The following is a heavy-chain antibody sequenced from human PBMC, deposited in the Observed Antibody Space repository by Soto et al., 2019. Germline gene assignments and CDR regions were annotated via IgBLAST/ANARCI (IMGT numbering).Heavy chain of an antibody. J-gene: IGHJ5*02. V-gene: IGHV1-69*02. CDR3: ASATVTGENWFDP. D-gene: IGHD4-17*01. CDR1: GGTFSSYT. Sequence: QVQLVQSGAEVKKPGSSVKVSCKASGGTFSSYTISWVRQAPGQGLEWMGRIIPILAIANYAQKFQGRVTITEDKSTSTAYMELSSLRSEDTAVYYCASATVTGENWFDPWGQGTLFTVSS. CDR2: IIPILAIA.